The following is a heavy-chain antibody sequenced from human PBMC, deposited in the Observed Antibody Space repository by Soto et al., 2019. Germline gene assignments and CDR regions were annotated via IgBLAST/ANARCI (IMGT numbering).Heavy chain of an antibody. D-gene: IGHD3-22*01. J-gene: IGHJ4*02. Sequence: RQAPGQGLEWMGWVNPNSGDTDYAQTFKGRVTVTTDTSINTAYMELSSLRSDDTAVYYCARDLAALYDSSGYYLDFWGQGTLVTVSS. V-gene: IGHV1-2*02. CDR3: ARDLAALYDSSGYYLDF. CDR2: VNPNSGDT.